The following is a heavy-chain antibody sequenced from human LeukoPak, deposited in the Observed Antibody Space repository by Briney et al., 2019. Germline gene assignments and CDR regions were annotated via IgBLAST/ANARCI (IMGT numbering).Heavy chain of an antibody. Sequence: GGSLRLSCAASGFTFSSYAMHWVRQAPGKGLEWVAVISYDGSNKYYADSVKGRFTISRDNSKNTLYLQMNSLRAEDTAVYYCARDSILTTVTTWYYYYYGMDVWGQGTTVTVSS. J-gene: IGHJ6*02. V-gene: IGHV3-30-3*01. CDR3: ARDSILTTVTTWYYYYYGMDV. CDR1: GFTFSSYA. D-gene: IGHD4-17*01. CDR2: ISYDGSNK.